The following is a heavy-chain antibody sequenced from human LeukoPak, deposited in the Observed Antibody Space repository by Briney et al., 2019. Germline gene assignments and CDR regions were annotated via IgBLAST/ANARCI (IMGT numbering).Heavy chain of an antibody. CDR3: ARDRGGDSFDI. J-gene: IGHJ3*02. Sequence: PSQTLSLTCTVSGGSFSSGNFYWAWGRQPAGNELEWIGRIHTSGTTNPNPSLSSRVPISTDTSKNQFSLTLNFVTAADTAVYYCARDRGGDSFDIWGQGTTVTVSS. V-gene: IGHV4-61*02. CDR1: GGSFSSGNFY. D-gene: IGHD2-21*01. CDR2: IHTSGTT.